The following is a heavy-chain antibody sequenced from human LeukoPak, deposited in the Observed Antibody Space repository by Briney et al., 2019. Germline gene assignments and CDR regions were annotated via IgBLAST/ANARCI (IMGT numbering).Heavy chain of an antibody. CDR1: GGSFGDDY. V-gene: IGHV4-34*12. CDR2: IVHSGGT. J-gene: IGHJ2*01. D-gene: IGHD3-10*01. CDR3: ARRTRVGCYLDL. Sequence: SETLSLTCAVYGGSFGDDYWTWIRQPPGKGLEWIGQIVHSGGTTYNPSLKSRVTISGDTSRNQFSLKVNSVTAADTAVYYCARRTRVGCYLDLWGRGTPVTASS.